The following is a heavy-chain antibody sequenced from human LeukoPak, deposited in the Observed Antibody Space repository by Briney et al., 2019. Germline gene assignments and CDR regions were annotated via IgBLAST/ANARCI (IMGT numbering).Heavy chain of an antibody. J-gene: IGHJ4*02. CDR2: MYNSGST. CDR1: GGSISSYY. V-gene: IGHV4-59*01. CDR3: ARHDLLTGYYFDY. D-gene: IGHD3-9*01. Sequence: SETLSLTCTVSGGSISSYYWSWIRQPAGKGLEWIAYMYNSGSTNYNPSLKSRVTISVDTSKNQFSLKLSSVTAADTAVYYCARHDLLTGYYFDYWGQGTLVTVSS.